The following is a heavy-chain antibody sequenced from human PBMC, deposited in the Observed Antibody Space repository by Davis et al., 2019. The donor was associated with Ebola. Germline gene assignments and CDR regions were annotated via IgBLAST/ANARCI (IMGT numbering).Heavy chain of an antibody. CDR2: ISSSSSYI. D-gene: IGHD3-10*01. Sequence: GESLKISCAASGFTFSSYSMNWVRQAPGKGLEWVSSISSSSSYIYYADSVKGRFTISRDNAKNSLYLQMNSLRAEDTAVYYCARDPTMVRGRCDYWGQGTLVTVSS. V-gene: IGHV3-21*01. CDR3: ARDPTMVRGRCDY. J-gene: IGHJ4*02. CDR1: GFTFSSYS.